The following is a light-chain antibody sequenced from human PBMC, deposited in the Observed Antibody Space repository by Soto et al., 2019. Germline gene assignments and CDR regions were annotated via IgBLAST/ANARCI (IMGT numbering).Light chain of an antibody. Sequence: SVLTQPPSVSGAPGQRVTISCTGSSSNIGAGYDVHWYQQLPGTAPKLLIYGNSNRPSGVPDRFSGSKSGTSASLAITGLQAEDEADYYCQSYDSSLSGSVFGGGTQRTVL. CDR2: GNS. CDR3: QSYDSSLSGSV. V-gene: IGLV1-40*01. CDR1: SSNIGAGYD. J-gene: IGLJ7*01.